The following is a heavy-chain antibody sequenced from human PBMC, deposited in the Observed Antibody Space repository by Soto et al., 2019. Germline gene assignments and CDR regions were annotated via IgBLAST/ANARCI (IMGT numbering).Heavy chain of an antibody. V-gene: IGHV1-69*01. D-gene: IGHD1-26*01. CDR2: IIPIFGTA. J-gene: IGHJ3*02. CDR1: GGTFSSYA. Sequence: QVQLVQSGAEVKKPGSSVKVSCKASGGTFSSYAISWVRQAPGQGLEWMGGIIPIFGTADYAQKFQGRVTITADESTSTAYMELSSLRSEDTAVYYCTRDAVGGPNSGSYPEAALDIWGQGTMVTVSS. CDR3: TRDAVGGPNSGSYPEAALDI.